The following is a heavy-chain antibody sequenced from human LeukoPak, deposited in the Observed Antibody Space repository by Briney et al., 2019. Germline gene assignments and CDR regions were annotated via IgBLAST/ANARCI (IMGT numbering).Heavy chain of an antibody. D-gene: IGHD5-12*01. CDR1: GLSFRNYW. Sequence: GGTLRLSCAASGLSFRNYWMGWVRQAPGKGLEWVANIKHDGSEIYYVYSVDGRFTIARDTDNDSLYLQMNSLRVEDTAVYYSARDRGHSGYDLYDYWGQGTLVTVSS. J-gene: IGHJ4*02. V-gene: IGHV3-7*01. CDR3: ARDRGHSGYDLYDY. CDR2: IKHDGSEI.